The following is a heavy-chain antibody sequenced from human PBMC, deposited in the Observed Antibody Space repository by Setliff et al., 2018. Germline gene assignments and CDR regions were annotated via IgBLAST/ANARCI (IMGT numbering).Heavy chain of an antibody. V-gene: IGHV1-18*01. Sequence: ASVKVSCKASGYTFTNYGITWVRQAPGQGLEWMGWISAYDGNTKFAQNIQGRVALTTDTPTSTAYMELRSLRSDDTAVYYCARADYIRYFYMDAWGKGTTVTVSS. D-gene: IGHD4-4*01. CDR2: ISAYDGNT. J-gene: IGHJ6*03. CDR1: GYTFTNYG. CDR3: ARADYIRYFYMDA.